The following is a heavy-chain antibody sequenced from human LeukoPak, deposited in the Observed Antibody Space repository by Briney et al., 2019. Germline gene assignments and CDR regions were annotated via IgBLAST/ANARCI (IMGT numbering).Heavy chain of an antibody. D-gene: IGHD3-22*01. CDR3: AREEGYYDSSGYSDWFDP. V-gene: IGHV6-1*01. CDR2: TYYRYKWYN. CDR1: GDSVSSNSAA. Sequence: SQTLSLTCAISGDSVSSNSAAWNWIRQSPSRGLEWLGRTYYRYKWYNDYAVSVKSRITINPDTSKNQFSLQLNSVTPEDTAVYYCAREEGYYDSSGYSDWFDPWGQGTLVTVSS. J-gene: IGHJ5*02.